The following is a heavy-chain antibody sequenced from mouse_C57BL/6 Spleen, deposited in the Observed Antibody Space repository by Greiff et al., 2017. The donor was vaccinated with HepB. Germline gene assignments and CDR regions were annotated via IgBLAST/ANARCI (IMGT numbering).Heavy chain of an antibody. CDR1: GFTFSSYA. CDR2: ISSGGDYI. CDR3: TRDGDGSSYSV. J-gene: IGHJ1*03. Sequence: EVMLVESGEGLVKPGGSLKLSCAASGFTFSSYAMSWVRQTPEKRLEWVAYISSGGDYIYYADTVKGRFTISRDNARNTLYLQMSSLKSEDTAMYYCTRDGDGSSYSVWGTGTTVTVAS. V-gene: IGHV5-9-1*02. D-gene: IGHD1-1*01.